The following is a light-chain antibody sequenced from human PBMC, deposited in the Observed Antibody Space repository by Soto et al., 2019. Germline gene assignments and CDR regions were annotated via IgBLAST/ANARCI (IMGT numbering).Light chain of an antibody. Sequence: QAVVTKPPSMSGTPGQRVTISCSRRSANFGKTIDGWYQQLPGRAPKVVYYGNSQRPLGVPVRFSCSKSATSASLAISGLLPEDEAEYYCAAWDAGLFVFGSGTKLTVL. CDR3: AAWDAGLFV. CDR1: SANFGKTI. CDR2: GNS. V-gene: IGLV1-44*01. J-gene: IGLJ1*01.